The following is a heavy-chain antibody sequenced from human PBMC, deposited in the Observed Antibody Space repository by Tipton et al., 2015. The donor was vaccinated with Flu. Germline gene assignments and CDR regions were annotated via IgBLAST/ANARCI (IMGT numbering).Heavy chain of an antibody. CDR2: ISHSGIT. CDR3: ARRVAVAGTPDY. Sequence: LRLSCTVSGYSMNSASYWGWIRQPPGTGLEWIGSISHSGITFYNPSLKSRVTISVDTSINQFSLKLSSVTAADTAVYFCARRVAVAGTPDYWGQGTLVTVSS. D-gene: IGHD6-19*01. V-gene: IGHV4-38-2*02. J-gene: IGHJ4*02. CDR1: GYSMNSASY.